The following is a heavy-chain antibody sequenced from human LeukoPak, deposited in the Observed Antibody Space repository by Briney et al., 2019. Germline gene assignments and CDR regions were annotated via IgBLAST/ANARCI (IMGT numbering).Heavy chain of an antibody. CDR1: GFTFSSYN. J-gene: IGHJ3*02. D-gene: IGHD3-22*01. CDR2: ISSRSNYI. CDR3: ARDRAVYSDSRGYYPDAFDI. V-gene: IGHV3-21*01. Sequence: GGSLRLSCAASGFTFSSYNMNWVRQAPGKGLEWVSSISSRSNYIYLADSPKGRFTISRDNAKNSLYLQMNSLRAEDTAMYYCARDRAVYSDSRGYYPDAFDIWGQGTMVTVSS.